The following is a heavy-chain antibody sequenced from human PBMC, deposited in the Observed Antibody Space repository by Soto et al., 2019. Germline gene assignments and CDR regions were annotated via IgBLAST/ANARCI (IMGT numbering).Heavy chain of an antibody. D-gene: IGHD1-26*01. Sequence: GGSLRLSCAASGFMFSNYAMHWVRQAPGRGLDWVAVIPYDGNTEYYADSVKGRVTISRDNSKNTGYLQINKLRNDGTAVYKCTRGREWEQQLKYRHGSDLWGQGALVTVSS. J-gene: IGHJ5*02. V-gene: IGHV3-30-3*01. CDR2: IPYDGNTE. CDR3: TRGREWEQQLKYRHGSDL. CDR1: GFMFSNYA.